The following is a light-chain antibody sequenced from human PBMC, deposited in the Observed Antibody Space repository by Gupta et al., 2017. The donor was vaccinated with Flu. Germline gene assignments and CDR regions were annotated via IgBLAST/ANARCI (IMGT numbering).Light chain of an antibody. Sequence: EIVLTQSPGTLSLSPGEGAPLSCKASQSVSSSSLAWYQHKPGQAPRLLIYGASSRATGIPDRFSGSGFGTDFTLTISRLEPEDFAVYYCQQYDSSLWTFGQGTKVEVK. CDR1: QSVSSSS. J-gene: IGKJ1*01. V-gene: IGKV3-20*01. CDR3: QQYDSSLWT. CDR2: GAS.